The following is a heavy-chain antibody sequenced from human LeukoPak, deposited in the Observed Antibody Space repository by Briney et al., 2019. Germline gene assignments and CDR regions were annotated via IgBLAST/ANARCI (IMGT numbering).Heavy chain of an antibody. D-gene: IGHD6-19*01. CDR1: GGSISSNSYY. V-gene: IGHV4-39*07. J-gene: IGHJ4*02. Sequence: SETLSLTCTVSGGSISSNSYYWPWFRQPPGKGLEWIGRVYYAGTIYYNPSPKSRVTVSVDTSKTQFSLELSSVTAADTAVYYCASGQSSGWYAFDYWGQGTLVTVSS. CDR3: ASGQSSGWYAFDY. CDR2: VYYAGTI.